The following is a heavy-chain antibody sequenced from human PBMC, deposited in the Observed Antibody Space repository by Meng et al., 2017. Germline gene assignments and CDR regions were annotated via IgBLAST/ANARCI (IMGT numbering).Heavy chain of an antibody. J-gene: IGHJ4*02. CDR3: ARDEDISAAGKLFGDY. V-gene: IGHV1-2*06. Sequence: VALGQSGAEVKKPGASVKVSCKPSGYNFPDYYIHWVRRAPGQGLEWMGRINPKSGDTHYAQKFQARVTMTGDTSISTAYMELSGLRSDDTAMYYCARDEDISAAGKLFGDYWGQGTLVTVSS. CDR2: INPKSGDT. D-gene: IGHD6-25*01. CDR1: GYNFPDYY.